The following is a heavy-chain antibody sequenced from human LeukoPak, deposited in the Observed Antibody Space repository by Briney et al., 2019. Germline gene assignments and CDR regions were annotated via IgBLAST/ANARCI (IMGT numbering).Heavy chain of an antibody. Sequence: ASVKVSCKASRYTLTGNYMNWVRQAPGQGLEWMGRINPDSGGTNYAQKFQGRVTMTRDTSISTAYMELSSLTSDDTAVYYCARVRPGYCSGGSCYLGLGIDYWGQGTLVTVSS. J-gene: IGHJ4*02. D-gene: IGHD2-15*01. V-gene: IGHV1-2*06. CDR1: RYTLTGNY. CDR2: INPDSGGT. CDR3: ARVRPGYCSGGSCYLGLGIDY.